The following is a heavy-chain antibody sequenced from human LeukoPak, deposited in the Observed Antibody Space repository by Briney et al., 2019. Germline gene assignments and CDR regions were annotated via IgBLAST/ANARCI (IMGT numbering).Heavy chain of an antibody. CDR2: INPNSGGT. D-gene: IGHD3-22*01. CDR1: GYTFTGYY. J-gene: IGHJ4*02. V-gene: IGHV1-2*06. CDR3: ARERYYYDSSGAFDY. Sequence: ASVKVSCKASGYTFTGYYMHWVRQAPGQGLEWMGRINPNSGGTNYAQKFQGRVTMTRDTSISTAYMELSRLRSDDTAVYYCARERYYYDSSGAFDYWGQGTLVTVSS.